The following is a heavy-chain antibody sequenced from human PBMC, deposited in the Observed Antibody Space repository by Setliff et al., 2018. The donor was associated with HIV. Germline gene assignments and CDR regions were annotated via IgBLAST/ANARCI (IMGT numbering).Heavy chain of an antibody. J-gene: IGHJ4*02. D-gene: IGHD3-22*01. CDR1: GGSISSSTYY. CDR2: IYYSGST. Sequence: PSETLSLTCTVSGGSISSSTYYWGWIRQPPGKGLEWIGTIYYSGSTYYNPSLKSRLTISVDTSKNQFSLKLSSVTAADTAVYYCARGLSFYDPGGFDYWGQGTMVTVSS. CDR3: ARGLSFYDPGGFDY. V-gene: IGHV4-39*01.